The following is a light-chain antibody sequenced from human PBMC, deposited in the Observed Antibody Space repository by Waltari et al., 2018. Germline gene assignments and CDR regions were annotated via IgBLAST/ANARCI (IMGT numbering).Light chain of an antibody. CDR3: QQGSSFPPT. CDR2: GAY. CDR1: QGISSW. Sequence: DIQMTQSPSSVSASVGDRVTITCRASQGISSWLAWYQQKPGKGPNHLIFGAYNLQSGVPSRFSGSGSGTDVTLTISGLQPEDSATYFCQQGSSFPPTFGQGTIVEIK. V-gene: IGKV1-12*01. J-gene: IGKJ1*01.